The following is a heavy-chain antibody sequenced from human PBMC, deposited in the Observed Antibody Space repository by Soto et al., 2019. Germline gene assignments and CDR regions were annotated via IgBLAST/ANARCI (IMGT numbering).Heavy chain of an antibody. Sequence: EVQLVESGGGLVKPGGSLRLSCAASGFTFSSYSMNGVRQAPGKGLEWVSSISSSSSYIYYADSVKGRFTISRDNAKNSLYLQMNSLRAEDTAVYYCAAGPYSSGWSHWGQGTLVTVSS. CDR3: AAGPYSSGWSH. CDR2: ISSSSSYI. J-gene: IGHJ4*02. V-gene: IGHV3-21*01. D-gene: IGHD6-19*01. CDR1: GFTFSSYS.